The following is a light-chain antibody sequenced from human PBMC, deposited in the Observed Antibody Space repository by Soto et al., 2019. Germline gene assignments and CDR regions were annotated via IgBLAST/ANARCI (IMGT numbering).Light chain of an antibody. J-gene: IGLJ1*01. Sequence: VLTQPPSVSGAPGQRVTISCTGSSSNIGAGYDVHWYQQLPGTAPKLLIYGNSNRPSGVPDRFSGSKSGTSASLAITGLQAEDEADYYCQSNDSSLSAPYVFGTGTKVTVL. CDR2: GNS. CDR1: SSNIGAGYD. V-gene: IGLV1-40*01. CDR3: QSNDSSLSAPYV.